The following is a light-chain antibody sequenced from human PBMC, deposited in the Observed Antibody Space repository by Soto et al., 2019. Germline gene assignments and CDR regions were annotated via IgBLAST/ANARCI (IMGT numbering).Light chain of an antibody. V-gene: IGKV1-39*01. CDR2: AAS. CDR1: QSISTY. CDR3: QQGYSVPYT. Sequence: QMTQSPSSLSASVGDRVTMTCRASQSISTYLNWYQQKPGKAPKLLIYAASTLQSGVPSRFSGSGSGTDFTLTISSLQPEDFATYFCQQGYSVPYTFGQGTKVDIK. J-gene: IGKJ2*01.